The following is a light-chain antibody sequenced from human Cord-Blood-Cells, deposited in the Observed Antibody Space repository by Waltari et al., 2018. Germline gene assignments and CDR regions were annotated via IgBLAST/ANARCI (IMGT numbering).Light chain of an antibody. J-gene: IGLJ2*01. V-gene: IGLV2-14*01. CDR1: SSDVGGYNY. CDR3: SSYTSSSTLV. Sequence: QSALTQPASVSGSPGQSITISCTGTSSDVGGYNYVSWYQQHPGKAPKLMIYEVSNRPSGVYNRLSGSKSGNTAILTISGLQAEDEADYYCSSYTSSSTLVFGGVTTLTVL. CDR2: EVS.